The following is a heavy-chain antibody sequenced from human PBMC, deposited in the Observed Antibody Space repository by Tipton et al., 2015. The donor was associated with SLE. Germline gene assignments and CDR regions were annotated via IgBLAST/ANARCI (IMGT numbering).Heavy chain of an antibody. J-gene: IGHJ6*02. V-gene: IGHV4-34*01. Sequence: TLSLTCAVYGGSFSGYYWSWIRQPPGKGLEWIGEINHSGSTNYNPSLKSRVTISVDTSKNQFSLKLSSVTAADTAVYYCARGEFVVVVAASYSYYGMDVGGQGTTVTVSS. CDR3: ARGEFVVVVAASYSYYGMDV. CDR2: INHSGST. D-gene: IGHD2-15*01. CDR1: GGSFSGYY.